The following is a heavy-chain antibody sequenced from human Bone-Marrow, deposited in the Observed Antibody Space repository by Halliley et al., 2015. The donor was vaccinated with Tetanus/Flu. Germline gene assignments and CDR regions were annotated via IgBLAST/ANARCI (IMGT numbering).Heavy chain of an antibody. V-gene: IGHV3-48*03. Sequence: SLRLSCAASGFTFSSYDMNWVRQAPGKGLEWVSYISGGGTASYYADSVRGRFTISRDNARNSLFLQMNSLRAEDTAVYYCAPYPTGTFGWFDPWGPGTLVTVSS. CDR2: ISGGGTAS. CDR3: APYPTGTFGWFDP. D-gene: IGHD1-7*01. CDR1: GFTFSSYD. J-gene: IGHJ5*02.